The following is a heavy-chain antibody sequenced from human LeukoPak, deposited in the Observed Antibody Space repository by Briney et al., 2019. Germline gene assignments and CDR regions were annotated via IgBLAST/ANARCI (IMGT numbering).Heavy chain of an antibody. J-gene: IGHJ4*02. Sequence: GRSLRLSCTASGFTFGGYAMSGVRQAPGKGLEWVGFIRSKPYGGTTEYAASVKGRFTISRDDSKSIAYLQMNSLKTEDTAVYYCSRGQLWLRGEGSGLDYWGQGTLVTVSS. D-gene: IGHD5-18*01. CDR1: GFTFGGYA. CDR3: SRGQLWLRGEGSGLDY. V-gene: IGHV3-49*04. CDR2: IRSKPYGGTT.